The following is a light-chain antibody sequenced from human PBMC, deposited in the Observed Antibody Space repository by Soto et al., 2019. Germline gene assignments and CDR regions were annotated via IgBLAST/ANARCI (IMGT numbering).Light chain of an antibody. CDR3: QQYNRYSPLT. CDR1: QSISTW. V-gene: IGKV1-5*03. CDR2: KAS. J-gene: IGKJ4*01. Sequence: DIQMTQSPSTLPASVGDRVTITCRANQSISTWLAWYQQKPGKAPNLLIYKASRLVTGVLSRFSGSGSGTEFTLTISFLQPDDFATYYCQQYNRYSPLTFGGGTKVDLK.